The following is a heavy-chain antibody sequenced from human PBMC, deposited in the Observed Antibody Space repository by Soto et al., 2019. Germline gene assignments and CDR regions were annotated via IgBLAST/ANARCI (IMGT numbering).Heavy chain of an antibody. Sequence: EVQLVQSGAEVKKPGESLKISCKGSGYSFTSYWIGWVRQMPGKGLEWMGIIYPGDSDTRYSPSFQGQVTISADKSNRDADVQSRGVKATDSAMYYCAGGGVRGVINQTRDYYGMDVWGQGTTVTVSS. V-gene: IGHV5-51*01. J-gene: IGHJ6*02. CDR3: AGGGVRGVINQTRDYYGMDV. CDR2: IYPGDSDT. D-gene: IGHD3-10*01. CDR1: GYSFTSYW.